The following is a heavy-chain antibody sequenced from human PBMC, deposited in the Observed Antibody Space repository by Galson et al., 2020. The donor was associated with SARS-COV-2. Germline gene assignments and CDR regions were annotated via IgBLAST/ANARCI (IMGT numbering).Heavy chain of an antibody. CDR1: GFSLSTSGMC. Sequence: EPGPTLVTPTPTLTLTCTISGFSLSTSGMCGSWIRQPPGKALERLARIDWDDEKYYSTALKTSHTITKDTSKNQVVLTMTNMDRVDKATYYCALYYYYGMDVWGQGTTVTVSS. V-gene: IGHV2-70*11. CDR2: IDWDDEK. CDR3: ALYYYYGMDV. J-gene: IGHJ6*02.